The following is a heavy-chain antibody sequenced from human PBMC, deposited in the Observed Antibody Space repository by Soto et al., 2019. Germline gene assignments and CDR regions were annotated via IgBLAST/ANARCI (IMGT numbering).Heavy chain of an antibody. J-gene: IGHJ3*02. CDR3: ARDSRLRITMIVVAPPFDAFDI. V-gene: IGHV1-46*01. CDR1: GYTFTSYY. CDR2: INPSGGST. Sequence: ASVKVSCKASGYTFTSYYMHWVRQAPGQGLEWMGIINPSGGSTSYAQKFQGRVTMTRDTSTSTVYMELSSLRSEDTAVYYCARDSRLRITMIVVAPPFDAFDIWGQGTMVTVSS. D-gene: IGHD3-22*01.